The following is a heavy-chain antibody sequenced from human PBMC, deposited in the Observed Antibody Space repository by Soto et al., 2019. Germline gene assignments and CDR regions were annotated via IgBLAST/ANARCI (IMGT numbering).Heavy chain of an antibody. V-gene: IGHV4-4*02. CDR2: IYHSGST. D-gene: IGHD3-16*01. J-gene: IGHJ6*02. CDR3: ARVRTSSSGDETGGGVSDYYYGMDV. Sequence: SETLSLTCAVSGGSISSSNWWSWVRQPPGKGLEWIGEIYHSGSTNYNPSLKSRVTISVDKSKNQFSLKLSSVTAADTAVYYWARVRTSSSGDETGGGVSDYYYGMDVWGQGTTVTVSS. CDR1: GGSISSSNW.